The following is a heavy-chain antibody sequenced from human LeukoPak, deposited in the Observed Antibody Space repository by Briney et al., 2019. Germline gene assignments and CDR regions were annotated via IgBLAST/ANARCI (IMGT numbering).Heavy chain of an antibody. V-gene: IGHV3-23*01. CDR3: AKDDSGWNNAWHLGL. CDR2: LSPSGTTT. J-gene: IGHJ2*01. D-gene: IGHD1/OR15-1a*01. CDR1: GFTFNRYA. Sequence: GGSLRLSCAASGFTFNRYAMTWVRQAPGKGLKWVSTLSPSGTTTYYADSVKGRFTMSRDNSKNTVDLQMDSLRAEDTATYYCAKDDSGWNNAWHLGLWGRGTQVTVSS.